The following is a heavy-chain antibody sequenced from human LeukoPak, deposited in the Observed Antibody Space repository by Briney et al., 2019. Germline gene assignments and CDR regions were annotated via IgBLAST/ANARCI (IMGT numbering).Heavy chain of an antibody. CDR1: GYTLTELS. Sequence: ASVKVSCKVSGYTLTELSMHWVRQATGQGLEWMGWMNPNSGNTGYAQKFQGRVTMTRNTSISTAYMELSSLRSEDTAVYYCARGRGDTELPEDYWGQGTLVTVSS. D-gene: IGHD3-16*01. CDR2: MNPNSGNT. J-gene: IGHJ4*02. CDR3: ARGRGDTELPEDY. V-gene: IGHV1-8*01.